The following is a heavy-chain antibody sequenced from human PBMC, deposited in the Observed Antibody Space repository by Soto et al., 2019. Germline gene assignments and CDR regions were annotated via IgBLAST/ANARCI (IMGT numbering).Heavy chain of an antibody. V-gene: IGHV4-31*03. CDR3: ARDQSYYGSGSYKVDYYYMDV. CDR1: GGSISSGGYY. Sequence: NPSETLSLTCTVSGGSISSGGYYWSWIRQHPGKGLEWIGYIYYSGSTYYNPSLKSRVTISVDTSKNQFSLKLSSVTAADTAVYYCARDQSYYGSGSYKVDYYYMDVWGKGTTVTVSS. J-gene: IGHJ6*03. D-gene: IGHD3-10*01. CDR2: IYYSGST.